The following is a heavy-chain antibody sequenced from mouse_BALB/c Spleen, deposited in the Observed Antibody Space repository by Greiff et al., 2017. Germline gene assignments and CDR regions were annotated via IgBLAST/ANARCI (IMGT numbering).Heavy chain of an antibody. V-gene: IGHV1-9*01. J-gene: IGHJ4*01. CDR2: ILPGSGST. CDR3: ARGAPLDYAMDY. Sequence: VKLMESGAELMKPGASVKISCKATGYTFSSYWIEWVKQRPGHGLEWIGEILPGSGSTNYNEKFKGKATFTADTSSNTAYMQLSSLTSEDSAVYYCARGAPLDYAMDYWGQGTSVTVSS. CDR1: GYTFSSYW.